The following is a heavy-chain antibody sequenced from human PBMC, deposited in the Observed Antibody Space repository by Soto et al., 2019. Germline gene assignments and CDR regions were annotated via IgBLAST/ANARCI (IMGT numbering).Heavy chain of an antibody. J-gene: IGHJ2*01. Sequence: ASVKVSCKASGGTFSSYAISWVRQAPGQGLEWMGGIIPIFGTANYAQKFQGRVTITADESTSTAYMELSSLRSEDTAVYYCARPTYYYDSSGYIRGWYFDLWGRGTLVTVSS. CDR1: GGTFSSYA. CDR3: ARPTYYYDSSGYIRGWYFDL. V-gene: IGHV1-69*13. D-gene: IGHD3-22*01. CDR2: IIPIFGTA.